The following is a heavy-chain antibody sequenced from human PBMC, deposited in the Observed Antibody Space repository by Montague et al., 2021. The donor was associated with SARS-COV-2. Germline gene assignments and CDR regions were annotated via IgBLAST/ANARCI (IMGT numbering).Heavy chain of an antibody. J-gene: IGHJ6*03. CDR3: ARLGDGVVPSPILGVGPYYSYYYMDV. V-gene: IGHV4-34*01. D-gene: IGHD2-2*02. CDR2: IHPGGST. Sequence: SETLSLTCAVHGGSFSTYSWNWIRQPLGKGLEWIGEIHPGGSTNYNPSLKSRVTISADTSKNQFSLKLTSVAAADTAVYYCARLGDGVVPSPILGVGPYYSYYYMDVWGKGTTVTVSS. CDR1: GGSFSTYS.